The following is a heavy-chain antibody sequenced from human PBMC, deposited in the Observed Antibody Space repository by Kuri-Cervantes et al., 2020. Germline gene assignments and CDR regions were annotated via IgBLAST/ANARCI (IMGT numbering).Heavy chain of an antibody. Sequence: ASVKVSCKASGGTFSSYAISWVRQAPGQGLEWMGWINTNTGNPTYAQGFTGRFVFSLDTSVSTAYLQISSLKAEDTAVYYCARETRGYSGYDSGDFDYWGQGTLVTVSS. J-gene: IGHJ4*02. D-gene: IGHD5-12*01. CDR2: INTNTGNP. CDR3: ARETRGYSGYDSGDFDY. CDR1: GGTFSSYA. V-gene: IGHV7-4-1*02.